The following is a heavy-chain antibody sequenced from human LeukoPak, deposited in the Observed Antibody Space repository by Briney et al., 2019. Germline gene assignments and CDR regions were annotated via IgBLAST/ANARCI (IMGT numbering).Heavy chain of an antibody. CDR3: ARESSGYSYYFDC. CDR2: ISSSSSYI. D-gene: IGHD3-22*01. V-gene: IGHV3-21*01. J-gene: IGHJ4*02. Sequence: KAGGSLRLSCAASGFTFSSYSMNWVRQAPGKGLEWVSSISSSSSYIYYADSVKGRFTISRDNAKNSLYLQMNSLRAEDTAVYYCARESSGYSYYFDCWGQGTLVTVSS. CDR1: GFTFSSYS.